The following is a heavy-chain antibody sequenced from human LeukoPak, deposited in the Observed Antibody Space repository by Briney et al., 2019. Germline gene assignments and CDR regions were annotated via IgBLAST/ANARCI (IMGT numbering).Heavy chain of an antibody. V-gene: IGHV1-18*01. Sequence: GASVKVSCKASGYTFTSYGISWVRQAPGQGLEWMGWISAYNGNTNYAQKLQGRVTMTTDTSTSTAYMELRSLRSDDTAVYYCARANRRTGTTRVDYWGQGTLVTVSS. D-gene: IGHD1-1*01. J-gene: IGHJ4*02. CDR3: ARANRRTGTTRVDY. CDR1: GYTFTSYG. CDR2: ISAYNGNT.